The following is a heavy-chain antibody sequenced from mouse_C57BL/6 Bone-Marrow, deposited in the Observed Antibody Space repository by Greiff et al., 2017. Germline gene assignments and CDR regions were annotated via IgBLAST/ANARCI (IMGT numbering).Heavy chain of an antibody. CDR3: ARYGNYLKCDAMDY. Sequence: EVQLQESGGGLVQPGGSLSLSCAASGFTFTDYYMSWVRQPPGKALEWLGFLRNKANGYTTEYSASVKGRFTISRDNSQSILYLQMNALRAEDSATYYCARYGNYLKCDAMDYWGQGTSVTGSS. CDR2: LRNKANGYTT. CDR1: GFTFTDYY. J-gene: IGHJ4*01. D-gene: IGHD2-1*01. V-gene: IGHV7-3*01.